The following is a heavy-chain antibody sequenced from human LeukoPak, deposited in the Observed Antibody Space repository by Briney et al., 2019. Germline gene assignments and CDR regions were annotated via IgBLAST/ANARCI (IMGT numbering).Heavy chain of an antibody. CDR1: GGTFSSYA. D-gene: IGHD1-20*01. CDR2: LIPIFGTA. J-gene: IGHJ4*02. Sequence: ASVKVSCKASGGTFSSYAISWVRRAPGQGLEWMGGLIPIFGTANYAQKFQGRVTITADESTSTAYMELSSLRSEDTAVYYCARINGGGITGTDSDYWGQGTLVTVYS. V-gene: IGHV1-69*01. CDR3: ARINGGGITGTDSDY.